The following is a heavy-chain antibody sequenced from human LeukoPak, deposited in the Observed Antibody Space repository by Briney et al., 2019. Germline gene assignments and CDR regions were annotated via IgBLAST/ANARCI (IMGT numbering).Heavy chain of an antibody. D-gene: IGHD3-22*01. J-gene: IGHJ5*02. CDR2: ISSSSSYI. Sequence: GGSLRLSCAASGFTFSSYSINWVRQAPGKGLEWVSSISSSSSYIYYADPMKGRVTISRDNAKNSLYLQMNNLRAEDTAVYYCARDAYYYDSRGSPWGQGTLVTVSS. CDR1: GFTFSSYS. CDR3: ARDAYYYDSRGSP. V-gene: IGHV3-21*01.